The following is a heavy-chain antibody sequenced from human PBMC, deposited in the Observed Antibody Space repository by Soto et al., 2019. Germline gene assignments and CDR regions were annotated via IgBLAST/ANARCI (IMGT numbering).Heavy chain of an antibody. CDR3: ARDKHDYLNRGNGFDT. CDR1: GDSVSSNGAA. D-gene: IGHD4-17*01. Sequence: SQTLSLTCAISGDSVSSNGAAWIWIRQSPSRGLEWLGRTYYRSKWYNDYAVSVKSRININPDTSKSQFSLQLNSVTPEDTAVYYCARDKHDYLNRGNGFDTWGQGILVTVSS. CDR2: TYYRSKWYN. V-gene: IGHV6-1*01. J-gene: IGHJ5*02.